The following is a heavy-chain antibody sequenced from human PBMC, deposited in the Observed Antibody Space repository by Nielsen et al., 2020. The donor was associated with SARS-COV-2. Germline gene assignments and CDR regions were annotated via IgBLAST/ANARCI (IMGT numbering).Heavy chain of an antibody. CDR2: IIPIFGTA. V-gene: IGHV1-69*13. CDR1: GGTFSSYA. CDR3: ARAVGGAMLYFDY. Sequence: SVKVSCKASGGTFSSYASSWVRQASGQGLEWMGGIIPIFGTANYAQKFQGSVTITADASTSTAYMELSSLTSEDTAVYYCARAVGGAMLYFDYWGQGTLVTVSS. D-gene: IGHD3-16*01. J-gene: IGHJ4*02.